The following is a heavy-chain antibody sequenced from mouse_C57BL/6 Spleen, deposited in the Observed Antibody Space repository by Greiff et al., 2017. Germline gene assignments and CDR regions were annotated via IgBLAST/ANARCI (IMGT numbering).Heavy chain of an antibody. CDR2: IDPSDSET. CDR1: GYTFTSYW. CDR3: ARGDLNSDYFDY. V-gene: IGHV1-52*01. D-gene: IGHD3-2*02. Sequence: QVQLQQPGAELVRPGSSVKLSCKASGYTFTSYWMHWVKQRPIQGLEWIGNIDPSDSETHYNQKFKDKATLTVDKSSSTAYMQLSSLTSEDSAVXYCARGDLNSDYFDYWGQGTTLTVSS. J-gene: IGHJ2*01.